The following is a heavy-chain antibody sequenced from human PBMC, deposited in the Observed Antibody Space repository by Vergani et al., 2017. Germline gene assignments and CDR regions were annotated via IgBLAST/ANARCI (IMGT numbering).Heavy chain of an antibody. J-gene: IGHJ5*02. CDR1: GFTFSSYW. Sequence: EVQLVESGGGLVQPGGSLRLSCAASGFTFSSYWMSWVRQAPGKGLEWVANIKQDGSEKYYVDSVKGRFTISRDNAKNSLDLQMNSLRADDTGVYYCARDLRLLYNRFDPWGQGTLVTVSS. D-gene: IGHD1-14*01. CDR3: ARDLRLLYNRFDP. V-gene: IGHV3-7*01. CDR2: IKQDGSEK.